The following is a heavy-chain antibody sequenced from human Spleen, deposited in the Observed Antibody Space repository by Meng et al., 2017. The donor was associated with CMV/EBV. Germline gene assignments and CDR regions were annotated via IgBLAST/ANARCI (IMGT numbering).Heavy chain of an antibody. CDR1: GFTFSSYG. CDR3: ARDGEVRFLEWLTTIRGMDV. V-gene: IGHV3-30*19. CDR2: ISYDGSNK. J-gene: IGHJ6*02. D-gene: IGHD3-3*01. Sequence: GGSLRLSCAASGFTFSSYGMHWVRQAPGKGLEWVAVISYDGSNKYYADSVKGRFTISRDNSNNTLYLDMTSLRPEDTAVYYCARDGEVRFLEWLTTIRGMDVWGQGTTVTVSS.